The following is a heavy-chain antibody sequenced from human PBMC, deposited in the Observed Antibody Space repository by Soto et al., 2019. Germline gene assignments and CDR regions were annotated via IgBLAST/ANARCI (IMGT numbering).Heavy chain of an antibody. CDR1: GYTFNSYV. D-gene: IGHD1-1*01. Sequence: ASVKVSCKASGYTFNSYVMHWVREATGTRLEWMGWINAGNGNTKYSQKFQGSVTVTRDTSASTAYMELSSLRSEDTAVYYCARGWRQEHALYIWGQGTMVTVSS. J-gene: IGHJ3*02. CDR3: ARGWRQEHALYI. CDR2: INAGNGNT. V-gene: IGHV1-3*01.